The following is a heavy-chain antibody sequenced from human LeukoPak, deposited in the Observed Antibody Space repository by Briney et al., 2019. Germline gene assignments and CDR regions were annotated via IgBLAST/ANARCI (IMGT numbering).Heavy chain of an antibody. V-gene: IGHV3-7*01. CDR1: GFTFSNYE. D-gene: IGHD6-19*01. CDR3: ARDKFGGSMAGSNFDY. J-gene: IGHJ4*02. CDR2: IKQDGSEK. Sequence: PGGSLRLSCAASGFTFSNYEMNWVRQAPGKGLEWVANIKQDGSEKNYMGSAEGRFTISRDNAKNSLHLQMNSLRAEDTAVYYCARDKFGGSMAGSNFDYWGQGTLVTVSS.